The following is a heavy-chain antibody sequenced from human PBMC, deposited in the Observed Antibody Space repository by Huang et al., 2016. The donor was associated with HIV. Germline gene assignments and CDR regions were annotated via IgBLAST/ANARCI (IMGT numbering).Heavy chain of an antibody. D-gene: IGHD3-22*01. Sequence: QVQLVQSGAEVKKPGASVKVSCKASGYAFTSYYMHWVRQAPGQGLEWMGIINPSDGSTSYAQKFQGRVTTTRDTATNTVFMELSRLRSEDTAVYYCARDRDFYDSSGYWGFNYFDYWGQGTLVTVSS. CDR1: GYAFTSYY. J-gene: IGHJ4*02. V-gene: IGHV1-46*01. CDR3: ARDRDFYDSSGYWGFNYFDY. CDR2: INPSDGST.